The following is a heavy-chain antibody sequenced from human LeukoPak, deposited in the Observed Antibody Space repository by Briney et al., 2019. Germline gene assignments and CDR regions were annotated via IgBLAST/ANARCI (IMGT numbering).Heavy chain of an antibody. V-gene: IGHV4-59*08. D-gene: IGHD3-9*01. CDR2: IYYSGST. CDR1: GGSISSYY. Sequence: PSETLSLTCSVSGGSISSYYWSWGRQPPGKGREWIGYIYYSGSTNYNPSLKSRVTISVDTSKNQFSLKLSSVTAADTAVYFCARHRGDFDWLPYYFHYWGRGTLVTVSS. CDR3: ARHRGDFDWLPYYFHY. J-gene: IGHJ4*02.